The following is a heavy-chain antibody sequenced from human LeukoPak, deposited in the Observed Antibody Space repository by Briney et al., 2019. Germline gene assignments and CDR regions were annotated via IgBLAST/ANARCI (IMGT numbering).Heavy chain of an antibody. V-gene: IGHV3-53*01. Sequence: PGGSLRLSCAASGFTFSSNYMSWVRQAPGKGLEWVSVTYSGGSTYYADSVKVRFTISRDNSKNTLYLQMNSLRAEDTDVYYCARVLIVVVINGMDVWGQGTTVTVSS. D-gene: IGHD3-22*01. J-gene: IGHJ6*02. CDR3: ARVLIVVVINGMDV. CDR1: GFTFSSNY. CDR2: TYSGGST.